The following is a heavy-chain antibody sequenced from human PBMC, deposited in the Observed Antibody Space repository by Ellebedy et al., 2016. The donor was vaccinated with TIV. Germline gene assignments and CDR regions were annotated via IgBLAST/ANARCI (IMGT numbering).Heavy chain of an antibody. CDR1: GFTFSNYW. J-gene: IGHJ4*02. CDR2: INADGGEK. Sequence: GESLKISCVASGFTFSNYWLTWVRQALGRGLEGVTDINADGGEKYSVDYVKGRYTISRDNATNSLYLQMNSLRAEDTAVYYSARDTPQWVTLSYFNNWGQGTLVAGSS. V-gene: IGHV3-7*03. D-gene: IGHD1-26*01. CDR3: ARDTPQWVTLSYFNN.